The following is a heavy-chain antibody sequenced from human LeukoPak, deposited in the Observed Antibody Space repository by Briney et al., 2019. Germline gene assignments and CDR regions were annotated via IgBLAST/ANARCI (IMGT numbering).Heavy chain of an antibody. CDR3: ARAHYCSSTSCYFDY. J-gene: IGHJ4*02. Sequence: GGSLRLSCAASGFTFSSYSMNWVRQAPGKGLEWVSSISSSSSYIYYADSVKGRFTISRDNAKNSLYLQMNSLRAEDTAVYYCARAHYCSSTSCYFDYWGQGTLVTVSS. CDR2: ISSSSSYI. CDR1: GFTFSSYS. V-gene: IGHV3-21*01. D-gene: IGHD2-2*01.